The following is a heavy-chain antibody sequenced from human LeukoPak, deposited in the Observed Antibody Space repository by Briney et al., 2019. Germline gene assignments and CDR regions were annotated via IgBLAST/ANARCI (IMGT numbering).Heavy chain of an antibody. CDR2: ISYDATNE. D-gene: IGHD3-10*01. Sequence: QPGRSLRLSCAASGFAFNFFSMYWVRQSPSKGLEWVAVISYDATNEYYADSVKGRFTIYRDNSKNTLYLQMNSLRAEDTALYYCAKDQDSGNRIPDYWGQGTLVTVSS. J-gene: IGHJ4*02. V-gene: IGHV3-30*04. CDR1: GFAFNFFS. CDR3: AKDQDSGNRIPDY.